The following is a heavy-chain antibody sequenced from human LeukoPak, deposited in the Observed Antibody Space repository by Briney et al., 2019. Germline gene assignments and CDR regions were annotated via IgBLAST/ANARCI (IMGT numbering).Heavy chain of an antibody. J-gene: IGHJ4*02. V-gene: IGHV3-23*01. D-gene: IGHD4-17*01. CDR2: ISSGSSGGVT. CDR3: AKLWYGDVYYFDY. CDR1: GFTFSSYA. Sequence: GGSLRLSCAASGFTFSSYAMSWVRQTPGKGLEWVSGISSGSSGGVTYYADSVKGRFTISRDNSKNTLYLQMNSLRAEDTAVYYCAKLWYGDVYYFDYWGQGTLVTVSS.